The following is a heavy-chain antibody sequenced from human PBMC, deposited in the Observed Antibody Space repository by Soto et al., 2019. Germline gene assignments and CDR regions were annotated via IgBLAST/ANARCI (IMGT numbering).Heavy chain of an antibody. CDR2: INWNGGST. CDR3: ARERFHGGSGSYPSRLNWFDP. Sequence: GGSLRLSCAASGFTFDDYGMSWVRQAPGKGLEWVSGINWNGGSTGYADSVKGRFTISRDNAKNSLYLQMNSLRAEDTALYHCARERFHGGSGSYPSRLNWFDPWGQGTLVTVSS. V-gene: IGHV3-20*01. CDR1: GFTFDDYG. J-gene: IGHJ5*02. D-gene: IGHD3-10*01.